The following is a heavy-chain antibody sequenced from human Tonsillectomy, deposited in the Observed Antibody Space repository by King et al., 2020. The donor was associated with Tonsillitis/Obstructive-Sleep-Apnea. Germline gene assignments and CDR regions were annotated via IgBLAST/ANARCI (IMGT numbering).Heavy chain of an antibody. V-gene: IGHV3-30*04. CDR1: GFTFSSYA. CDR2: ISYDGSNK. J-gene: IGHJ5*02. Sequence: VQLVESGGGVVQPGRSLRLSCAASGFTFSSYAMHWVRQAPGKGLEWVAVISYDGSNKYYADSVKGRFTISRDNSKNTLYLQMNSLRAEDTAVYYCARDGAYCSGGSCYDWFDPWGQGTLVTVSS. D-gene: IGHD2-15*01. CDR3: ARDGAYCSGGSCYDWFDP.